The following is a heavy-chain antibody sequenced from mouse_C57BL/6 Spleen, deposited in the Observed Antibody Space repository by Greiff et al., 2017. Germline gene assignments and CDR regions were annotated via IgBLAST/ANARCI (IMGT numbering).Heavy chain of an antibody. CDR2: IYPGSGST. V-gene: IGHV1-55*01. CDR1: GYTFTSYW. CDR3: ARDYYGSFDY. Sequence: QVQLKQPGAELVKPGASVKMSCKASGYTFTSYWITWVKQRPGQGLEWIGDIYPGSGSTNYNEKFKSKATLTVDTSSSTAYMQLRSLTSEDSAVYYCARDYYGSFDYWGQGTTLTVSS. D-gene: IGHD1-1*01. J-gene: IGHJ2*01.